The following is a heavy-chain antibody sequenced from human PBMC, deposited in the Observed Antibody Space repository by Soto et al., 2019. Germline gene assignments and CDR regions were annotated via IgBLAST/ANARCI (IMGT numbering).Heavy chain of an antibody. CDR3: ARDGSTSWYSYDYHGMDV. CDR1: GFTFRTYW. V-gene: IGHV3-7*05. CDR2: INLDGSEK. J-gene: IGHJ6*02. D-gene: IGHD5-18*01. Sequence: EVQLVESGGGLVQPGGSLRLSCAASGFTFRTYWLSWVRQVPGKGLEWVANINLDGSEKNYVDSVKGRFTSSRDNARNSLYLQMSSLRAEDPALYYCARDGSTSWYSYDYHGMDVWGQGTTVTVSS.